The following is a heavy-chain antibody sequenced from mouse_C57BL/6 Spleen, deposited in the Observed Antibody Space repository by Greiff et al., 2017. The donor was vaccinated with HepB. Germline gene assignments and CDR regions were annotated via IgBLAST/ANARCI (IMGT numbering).Heavy chain of an antibody. Sequence: EVQVVESGEGLVKPGGSLKLSCAASGFTFSSYAMSWVRQTPEKRLEWVAYISSGGDYIYYADTVKGRFTISRDNARNTLYLQMSSLKSEDTAMYYCTSLYDGYFSYYAMDYWGQGTSVTVSS. CDR1: GFTFSSYA. D-gene: IGHD2-3*01. J-gene: IGHJ4*01. CDR3: TSLYDGYFSYYAMDY. V-gene: IGHV5-9-1*02. CDR2: ISSGGDYI.